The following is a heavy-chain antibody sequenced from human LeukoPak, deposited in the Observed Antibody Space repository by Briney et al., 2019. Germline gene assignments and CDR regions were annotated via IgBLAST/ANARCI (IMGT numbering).Heavy chain of an antibody. V-gene: IGHV4-59*01. J-gene: IGHJ4*02. Sequence: KPSETLSLTCTVSGGSISSYYWSWIRQPPGKGLEWIGYIYYSGSTNYNPSLKSRVTISVDTSKNQFSLKLSSVTAADTAVYYCARDTTKTSSGYDYWGQGTLVTVSP. CDR1: GGSISSYY. CDR2: IYYSGST. D-gene: IGHD6-19*01. CDR3: ARDTTKTSSGYDY.